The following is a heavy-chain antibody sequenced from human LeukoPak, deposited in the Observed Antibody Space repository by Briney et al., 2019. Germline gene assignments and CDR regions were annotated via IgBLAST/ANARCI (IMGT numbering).Heavy chain of an antibody. CDR1: GFTFSSYE. J-gene: IGHJ3*02. CDR3: ARVATAGDRAFDI. D-gene: IGHD7-27*01. V-gene: IGHV3-48*03. CDR2: ISSSGSTI. Sequence: GGSLRLSCAASGFTFSSYEMNWVRQAPGKGLEWVSYISSSGSTIYYADSVKGRFTISRDNAKNSLYLQMSSLRAEDTAVYYCARVATAGDRAFDIWGQGTMVTVSS.